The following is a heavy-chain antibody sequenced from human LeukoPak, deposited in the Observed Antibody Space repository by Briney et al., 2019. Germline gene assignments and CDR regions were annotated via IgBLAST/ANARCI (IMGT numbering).Heavy chain of an antibody. J-gene: IGHJ4*02. CDR2: ISAGGDST. D-gene: IGHD5-18*01. CDR3: ARLDGYSYGLPFDY. CDR1: GFTFSSYA. Sequence: GGSLRLSCAASGFTFSSYAMSWVRQAPGKGLEWVAAISAGGDSTYYADSVKGRFTISRDNSQKTVFLQLNSLRVEDTAVYYCARLDGYSYGLPFDYWGQGALVTVSS. V-gene: IGHV3-23*01.